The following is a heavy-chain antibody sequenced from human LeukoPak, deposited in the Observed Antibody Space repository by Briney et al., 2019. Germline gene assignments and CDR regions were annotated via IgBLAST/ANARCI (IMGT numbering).Heavy chain of an antibody. V-gene: IGHV3-7*03. Sequence: ETLSLTCAVYGGSFSGYYWSWVRQAPGKGLEWVANIKQDESEKYYVDSVKGRFTISRDNAKNSLYLQMNSLRAEDTAVFYCARDQYDTWSRRGNFDSWGQGTLVTVSS. CDR2: IKQDESEK. CDR1: GGSFSGYY. CDR3: ARDQYDTWSRRGNFDS. J-gene: IGHJ4*02. D-gene: IGHD3/OR15-3a*01.